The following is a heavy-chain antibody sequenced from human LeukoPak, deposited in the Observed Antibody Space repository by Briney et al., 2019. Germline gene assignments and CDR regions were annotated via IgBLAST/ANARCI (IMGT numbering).Heavy chain of an antibody. CDR2: IYTSGST. V-gene: IGHV4-4*07. CDR3: ASTIDYGDYSWYFDY. J-gene: IGHJ4*02. CDR1: GGSISSYY. D-gene: IGHD4-17*01. Sequence: SETLSLTCTVSGGSISSYYWSWIRQPAGEGLEWIGRIYTSGSTNYNPSLKSRVTMSVDTSKNQFSLKLSSVTAADTAVYYCASTIDYGDYSWYFDYWGQGTLVTVSS.